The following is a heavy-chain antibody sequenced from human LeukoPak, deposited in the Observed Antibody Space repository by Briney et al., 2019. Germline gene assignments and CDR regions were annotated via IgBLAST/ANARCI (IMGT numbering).Heavy chain of an antibody. J-gene: IGHJ4*02. CDR3: ARVPPGSHYYGSGSYYPDY. V-gene: IGHV3-11*01. D-gene: IGHD3-10*01. CDR2: ISSSGSTI. Sequence: GGSLRLSCAASGFTFSDYYMSWIRQAPGKGLEWVSYISSSGSTIYYADSVKGRFTISRDNAKNSLYLQMNSLRAEDTAVYYCARVPPGSHYYGSGSYYPDYWGQGTLVTVSS. CDR1: GFTFSDYY.